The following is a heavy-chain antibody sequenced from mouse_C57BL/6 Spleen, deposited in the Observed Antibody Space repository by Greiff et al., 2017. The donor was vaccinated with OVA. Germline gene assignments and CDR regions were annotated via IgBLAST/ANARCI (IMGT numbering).Heavy chain of an antibody. Sequence: VQLQQSGAELVMPGASVKLSCKASGYTFTSYWMHWVKQRPGQGLEWIGEIDPSDSYTNYNQKFKGKSTLTVDKSSSTAYMQLSSLTSEDSAVYYCARRGLYSSYWYFDVWGTGTTVTVSS. CDR2: IDPSDSYT. CDR1: GYTFTSYW. CDR3: ARRGLYSSYWYFDV. J-gene: IGHJ1*03. V-gene: IGHV1-69*01. D-gene: IGHD2-12*01.